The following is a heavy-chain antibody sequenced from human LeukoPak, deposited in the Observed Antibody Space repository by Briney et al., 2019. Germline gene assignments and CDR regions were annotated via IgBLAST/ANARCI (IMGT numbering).Heavy chain of an antibody. CDR1: VGSISLRY. CDR2: FYYSGWT. J-gene: IGHJ6*03. Sequence: SETQSLTCTLSVGSISLRYWSCMRHPPGRGGEWLGYFYYSGWTNYNTSLKSRVTIPVETSKNQVSLKLSSVTAGDKARKYCGRDRYSSSLDYYYIDVWGKGTTVTVFS. V-gene: IGHV4-59*11. CDR3: GRDRYSSSLDYYYIDV. D-gene: IGHD6-6*01.